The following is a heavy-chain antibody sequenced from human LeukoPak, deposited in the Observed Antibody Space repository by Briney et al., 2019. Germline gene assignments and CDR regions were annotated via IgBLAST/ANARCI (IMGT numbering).Heavy chain of an antibody. CDR1: GYTFTGYF. V-gene: IGHV1-2*02. CDR2: INPNTGGT. CDR3: ASGDYGDPPLND. D-gene: IGHD4/OR15-4a*01. J-gene: IGHJ4*02. Sequence: ASVKVSCKASGYTFTGYFVHWVRQAPGHGLQWMGWINPNTGGTNYAQKFQGRVTMTRDTSISTAYMELSRLRSDDTAVYYCASGDYGDPPLNDWGQGTLVTVSS.